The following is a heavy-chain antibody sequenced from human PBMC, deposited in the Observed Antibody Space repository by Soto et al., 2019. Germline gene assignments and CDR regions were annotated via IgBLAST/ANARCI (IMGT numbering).Heavy chain of an antibody. J-gene: IGHJ6*03. V-gene: IGHV4-59*01. CDR1: GGSISSYY. D-gene: IGHD3-16*02. CDR3: ARSLRQYYYYYYMDV. Sequence: SETLSLTCTVSGGSISSYYWSWIRQPPGKGLEWIVYIYYSGSTNYNPSLKSRVTISVDTSKNQLFLKLSSVTAADTSVYYCARSLRQYYYYYYMDVWGKGTTVTVSS. CDR2: IYYSGST.